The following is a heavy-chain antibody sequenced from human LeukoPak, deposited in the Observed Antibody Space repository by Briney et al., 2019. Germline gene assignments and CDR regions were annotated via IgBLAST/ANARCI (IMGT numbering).Heavy chain of an antibody. V-gene: IGHV4-34*01. CDR3: ARSHTVAGFDY. CDR1: GGSFSGYY. J-gene: IGHJ4*02. Sequence: SETLSLTCAVYGGSFSGYYWSWIRQPPGKGLEWIGEINHSGSTNYNPSLKSRVTISVDTSKSQFSLKLSSVTAADTAVYYCARSHTVAGFDYWGQGTLVTVSS. D-gene: IGHD4-23*01. CDR2: INHSGST.